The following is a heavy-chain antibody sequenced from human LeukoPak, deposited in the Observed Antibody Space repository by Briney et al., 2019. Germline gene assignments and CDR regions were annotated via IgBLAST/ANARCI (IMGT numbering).Heavy chain of an antibody. CDR1: GGSISSYY. V-gene: IGHV4-59*08. CDR2: ISYSGST. J-gene: IGHJ4*02. Sequence: PSETLSLTCTVSGGSISSYYWNWIRQPPGKGLEWIGSISYSGSTNYNPSLESRVTISVDTSKNQFSLKLSSVTAADTAVYYCARHALKRQWEILNPTFDYWGQGTLVTVSS. CDR3: ARHALKRQWEILNPTFDY. D-gene: IGHD1-26*01.